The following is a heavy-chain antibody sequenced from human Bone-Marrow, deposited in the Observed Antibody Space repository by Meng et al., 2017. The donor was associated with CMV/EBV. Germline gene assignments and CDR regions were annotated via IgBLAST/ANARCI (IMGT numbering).Heavy chain of an antibody. J-gene: IGHJ4*02. CDR3: ARAPIAAAGPYYFDY. CDR2: ISSSGSTI. V-gene: IGHV3-48*04. D-gene: IGHD6-13*01. Sequence: GESLKISCAASGFTFSSYWMSWVRQAPGKGLEWVSYISSSGSTIYYADSVKGRFTISRDNAKNSLYLQMNSLRAEDTAVYYCARAPIAAAGPYYFDYWGQGTLVTVSS. CDR1: GFTFSSYW.